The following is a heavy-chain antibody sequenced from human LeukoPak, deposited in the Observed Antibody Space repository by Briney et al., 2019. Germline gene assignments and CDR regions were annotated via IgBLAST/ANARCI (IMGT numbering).Heavy chain of an antibody. Sequence: PGGSLRLSCAASGFTFSSYWMSWVRQAPGKWLEWVANIKQDGSEKYYVDSVKGRFTTSRDNAKNSLYLQMNSLRAEDTAVYYCARDTAVTYYYYYYCMDVWGKGTTVTVSS. V-gene: IGHV3-7*01. CDR3: ARDTAVTYYYYYYCMDV. J-gene: IGHJ6*03. D-gene: IGHD3-10*01. CDR1: GFTFSSYW. CDR2: IKQDGSEK.